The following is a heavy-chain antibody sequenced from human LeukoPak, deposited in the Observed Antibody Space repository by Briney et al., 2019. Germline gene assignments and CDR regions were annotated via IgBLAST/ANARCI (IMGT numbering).Heavy chain of an antibody. D-gene: IGHD1-1*01. Sequence: SETLSLTCTVSGGSISSYYWSWIRQPPGKGLXXXGYISYSGSTNFNPSLKSRVTISVDTSKNQFSLKLSSVTAADTAVYYCAREGTAGTNLNWFDPWGQGTLVTVSS. CDR3: AREGTAGTNLNWFDP. CDR1: GGSISSYY. CDR2: ISYSGST. J-gene: IGHJ5*02. V-gene: IGHV4-59*01.